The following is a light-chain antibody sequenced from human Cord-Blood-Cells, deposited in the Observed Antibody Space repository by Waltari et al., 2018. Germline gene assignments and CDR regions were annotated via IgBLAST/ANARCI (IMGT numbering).Light chain of an antibody. CDR3: CSYAGSYTWV. V-gene: IGLV2-11*01. J-gene: IGLJ3*02. CDR1: TSNVGGYNY. Sequence: QSALPQPRSVSGSPGRSVTISCTGTTSNVGGYNYSPWYQQNPGKAPKLMIYDVSKRPSGVPDRFSGSKSGNTASLTISGLQAEDEADYYCCSYAGSYTWVFGGGTKLTVL. CDR2: DVS.